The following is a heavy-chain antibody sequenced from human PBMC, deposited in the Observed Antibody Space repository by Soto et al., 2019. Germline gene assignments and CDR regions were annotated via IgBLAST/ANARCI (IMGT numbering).Heavy chain of an antibody. V-gene: IGHV1-2*04. Sequence: ASVKVSCKASGYTFTGYYMHWVRQAPGQGLEWMGWINPNSGGTNYAQKFQGWVTMTRDTSISTAYMELSRLRSDDTAVYYCARVRRDSNYYYYGMDVWGQGTTVTVSS. CDR1: GYTFTGYY. D-gene: IGHD4-4*01. CDR2: INPNSGGT. J-gene: IGHJ6*02. CDR3: ARVRRDSNYYYYGMDV.